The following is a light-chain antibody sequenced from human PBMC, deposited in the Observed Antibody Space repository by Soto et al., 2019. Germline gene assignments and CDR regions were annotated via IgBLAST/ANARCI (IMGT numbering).Light chain of an antibody. CDR3: QQYNNRPPYT. V-gene: IGKV3-15*01. J-gene: IGKJ2*01. CDR1: QNIRSS. CDR2: GAS. Sequence: EIAMTQSPATLSVSPEERATLSCRASQNIRSSLAWYQQKPGQAPRLLIYGASTRATGIPARFSGSGSGTEFTLTISSLQSEDFAVYYCQQYNNRPPYTFGQGTKLEIK.